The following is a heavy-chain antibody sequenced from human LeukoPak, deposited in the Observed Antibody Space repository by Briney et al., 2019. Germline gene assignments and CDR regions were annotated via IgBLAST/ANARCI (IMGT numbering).Heavy chain of an antibody. CDR1: GFTFTTFW. CDR3: ARVSSVGGSGSYYRSLDY. D-gene: IGHD3-10*01. J-gene: IGHJ4*02. Sequence: GGSLRLSCATSGFTFTTFWMHWVRQAPGKGLVWVSRINHDGSSTNYADSVKGRFTISRDNAKNSLYLQMNSLRAEDTALYYCARVSSVGGSGSYYRSLDYWGQGTLVTVSS. CDR2: INHDGSST. V-gene: IGHV3-74*01.